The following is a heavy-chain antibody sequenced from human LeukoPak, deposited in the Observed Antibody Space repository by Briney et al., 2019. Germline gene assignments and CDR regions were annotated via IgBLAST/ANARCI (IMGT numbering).Heavy chain of an antibody. V-gene: IGHV4-59*01. D-gene: IGHD3-3*01. CDR3: ARSGYDFWSGYSHNWFDP. CDR1: GGSISSYY. J-gene: IGHJ5*02. Sequence: SETLSLTCTVSGGSISSYYWSWIRQPPGKGLEWIGYIYYSGSTNYNPSLKSRVTISVDTSKNQFSLKLSSVTAADTAVYYCARSGYDFWSGYSHNWFDPWGQGTLVTVSA. CDR2: IYYSGST.